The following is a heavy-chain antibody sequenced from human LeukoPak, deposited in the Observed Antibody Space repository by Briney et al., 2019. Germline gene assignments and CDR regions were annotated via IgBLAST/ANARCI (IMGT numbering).Heavy chain of an antibody. Sequence: SETLSLTCTVSGGSITSSDYYWGWIRQPPGKGLEWIGSIYYSGTTYYNPSLKSRVTISVDTSKNQFSLKLSSVSAADTAVYYCVRDFGHYYGSGSYSKIDSWGQGTLLTVSP. CDR1: GGSITSSDYY. V-gene: IGHV4-39*07. CDR3: VRDFGHYYGSGSYSKIDS. CDR2: IYYSGTT. J-gene: IGHJ4*02. D-gene: IGHD3-10*01.